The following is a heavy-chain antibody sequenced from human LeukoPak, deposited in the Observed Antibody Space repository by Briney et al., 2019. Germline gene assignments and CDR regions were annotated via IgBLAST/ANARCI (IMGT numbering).Heavy chain of an antibody. CDR3: ARRVAYCGGDCYSQSDY. D-gene: IGHD2-21*02. V-gene: IGHV4-39*01. Sequence: SETLSLTCTVSGGSISSSSYYWGWIRQPPGKGLEWLGSIYYSGSTYYNPSLKSRATISVDTTKNQFSLKLSSVTAADTAVYYCARRVAYCGGDCYSQSDYWGEGTLVTISS. CDR2: IYYSGST. J-gene: IGHJ4*02. CDR1: GGSISSSSYY.